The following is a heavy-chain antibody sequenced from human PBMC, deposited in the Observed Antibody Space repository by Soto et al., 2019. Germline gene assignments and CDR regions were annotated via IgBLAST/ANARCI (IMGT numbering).Heavy chain of an antibody. J-gene: IGHJ6*02. D-gene: IGHD2-2*02. CDR1: GFTFSSYA. Sequence: EVQLLESGGGLVQPGGSLRLSCAASGFTFSSYAMSWVRQAPGKGLEWVSAISGSGGSTYYADSVKGRFTISRDNSKNTLYLQMNSLRAEDTAVYYCARGDCSSTGCYIYYGMDVWGQGTTVTVSS. CDR2: ISGSGGST. CDR3: ARGDCSSTGCYIYYGMDV. V-gene: IGHV3-23*01.